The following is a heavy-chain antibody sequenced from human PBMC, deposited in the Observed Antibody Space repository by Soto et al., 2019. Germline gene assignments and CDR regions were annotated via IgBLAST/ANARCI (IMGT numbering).Heavy chain of an antibody. Sequence: GGSLRLSCAASGFTFSRYAMSWVRQAPGKGLEWVSAISGSGGSTYYADSVKGRFTISRDNSKNTLYLQMNSLRAEDTAVYYCASLYDYIWGSYRSFDYWGQGTLVTVSS. J-gene: IGHJ4*02. CDR1: GFTFSRYA. V-gene: IGHV3-23*01. CDR2: ISGSGGST. D-gene: IGHD3-16*02. CDR3: ASLYDYIWGSYRSFDY.